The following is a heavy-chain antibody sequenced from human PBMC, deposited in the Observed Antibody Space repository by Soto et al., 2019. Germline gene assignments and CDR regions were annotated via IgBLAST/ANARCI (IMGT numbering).Heavy chain of an antibody. CDR2: IKQDGSEK. J-gene: IGHJ6*02. D-gene: IGHD3-22*01. CDR3: ARDRREYXDSSGYYYDHYYYGMDV. V-gene: IGHV3-7*03. CDR1: GFTFSSYW. Sequence: GGSLRLSCAASGFTFSSYWMSWVRQAPGKGLEWVANIKQDGSEKYYVDSVKGRFTISRDNAKNSLYLQMNSLRAEDTAVYYCARDRREYXDSSGYYYDHYYYGMDVWGQGTTVTVSS.